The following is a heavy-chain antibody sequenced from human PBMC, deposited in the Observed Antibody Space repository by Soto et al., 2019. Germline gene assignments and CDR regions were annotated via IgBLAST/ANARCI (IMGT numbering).Heavy chain of an antibody. V-gene: IGHV1-69*13. CDR2: IIPIFGTA. D-gene: IGHD2-8*01. J-gene: IGHJ6*02. Sequence: SVKVSCKASGGTFSSYAISWVRQAPGQGLEWMGGIIPIFGTANYAQKFQGRVTITADESTSTAYMELSSLRSEDTAVYYCAREGRVLLMATEGGMDVWGQGTTVTVSS. CDR3: AREGRVLLMATEGGMDV. CDR1: GGTFSSYA.